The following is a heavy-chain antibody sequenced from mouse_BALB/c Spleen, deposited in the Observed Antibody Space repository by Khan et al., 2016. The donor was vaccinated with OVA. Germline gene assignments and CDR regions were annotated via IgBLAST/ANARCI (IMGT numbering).Heavy chain of an antibody. V-gene: IGHV1-4*01. CDR1: GYTFTSNT. CDR3: ARRTTGYTMDY. CDR2: INPRSGYT. Sequence: QVQLKQSGAELARPGASVRMSCKASGYTFTSNTMHWVKQRPGQGLEWIGYINPRSGYTNYNQNFKDKATLTADKSSSTAYMQLSSLTSEASAVYYCARRTTGYTMDYWGQGTSVTVSS. D-gene: IGHD2-14*01. J-gene: IGHJ4*01.